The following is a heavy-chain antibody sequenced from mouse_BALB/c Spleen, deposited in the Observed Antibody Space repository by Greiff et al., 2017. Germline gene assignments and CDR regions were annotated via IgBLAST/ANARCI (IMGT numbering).Heavy chain of an antibody. CDR2: INSNGGST. Sequence: DVKLVESGGGLVKLGGSLKLSCAASGFTFSSYYMSWVRQTPEKRLELVAAINSNGGSTYYPDTVKGRFTISRDNAKNTLYLQMSSLKSEDTALYYCARRYGSSSYYFDYWGQGTTLTVSS. J-gene: IGHJ2*01. CDR3: ARRYGSSSYYFDY. V-gene: IGHV5-6-2*01. CDR1: GFTFSSYY. D-gene: IGHD1-1*01.